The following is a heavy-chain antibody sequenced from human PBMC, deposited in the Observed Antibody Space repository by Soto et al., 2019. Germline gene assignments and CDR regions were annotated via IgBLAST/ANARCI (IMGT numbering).Heavy chain of an antibody. J-gene: IGHJ6*02. CDR3: ARDQEGSGSHWLGYNYYAMDV. V-gene: IGHV3-11*01. CDR1: GFTITDCY. CDR2: ISSVGTTT. D-gene: IGHD3-10*01. Sequence: GGSLRLSCGASGFTITDCYMSWIRQAPGKGLEWVSHISSVGTTTYYADSVKGRFSISMDNAKNSLYLQMNSLRAEDTAVYYCARDQEGSGSHWLGYNYYAMDVWGQGTTVTVSS.